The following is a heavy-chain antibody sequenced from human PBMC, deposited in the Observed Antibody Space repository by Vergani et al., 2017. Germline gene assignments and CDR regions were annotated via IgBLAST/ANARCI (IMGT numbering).Heavy chain of an antibody. CDR1: GGTFSSYA. D-gene: IGHD6-6*01. CDR2: IIPIFGTA. Sequence: QVQLVQSGAEVKKPGSSVKVSCKASGGTFSSYAISWVRQAPGQGLEWMGGIIPIFGTANYAQKFQGRVTITADESTSTAYMELSSLRSEDTAVYYCASKDGLIAARPDHYYYYYMDVWGKGP. V-gene: IGHV1-69*01. CDR3: ASKDGLIAARPDHYYYYYMDV. J-gene: IGHJ6*03.